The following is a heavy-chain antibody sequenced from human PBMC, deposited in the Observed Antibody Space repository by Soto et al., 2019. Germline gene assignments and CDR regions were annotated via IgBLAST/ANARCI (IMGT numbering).Heavy chain of an antibody. J-gene: IGHJ4*01. CDR2: IIPIFGTA. CDR3: ARGWGYDSNDYYYAY. D-gene: IGHD3-22*01. Sequence: QVQLVQSGAEVRKPGSSVKVSCKASGGTFSRHAISWVRQAPGQGLEWMGGIIPIFGTANHAQKFQGRVTIIADESTSTVYMELSSLRSEDTAMYYCARGWGYDSNDYYYAYGGHGTLVIVSS. V-gene: IGHV1-69*01. CDR1: GGTFSRHA.